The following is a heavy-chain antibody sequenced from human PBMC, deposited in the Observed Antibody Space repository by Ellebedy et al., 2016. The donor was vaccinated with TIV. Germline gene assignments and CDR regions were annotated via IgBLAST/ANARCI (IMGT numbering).Heavy chain of an antibody. CDR2: ITSSGGTI. D-gene: IGHD3-22*01. V-gene: IGHV3-11*01. CDR3: ARYQVVRPCDY. Sequence: GESLKISXAASGFSFSDYYMTCIRQVPGKGLEWVSYITSSGGTIYYADSVKGRFTISRDNAKNSLYLQMNSLRAEDTAVYYCARYQVVRPCDYWGQGTLVTVSS. CDR1: GFSFSDYY. J-gene: IGHJ4*02.